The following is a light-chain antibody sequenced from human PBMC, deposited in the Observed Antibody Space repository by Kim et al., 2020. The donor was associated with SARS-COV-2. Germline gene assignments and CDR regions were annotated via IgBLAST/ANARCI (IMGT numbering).Light chain of an antibody. Sequence: DIQMTQSPSSLSASIGDRVTVNCQASQDINSYLNWYQQKPGEAPKVLIHDATSLQPGVPSRFSGSGSGTHFTLTIRSLQPEDIAIYYCQQYDDLPLTFGPVTKVDIK. J-gene: IGKJ3*01. V-gene: IGKV1-33*01. CDR2: DAT. CDR3: QQYDDLPLT. CDR1: QDINSY.